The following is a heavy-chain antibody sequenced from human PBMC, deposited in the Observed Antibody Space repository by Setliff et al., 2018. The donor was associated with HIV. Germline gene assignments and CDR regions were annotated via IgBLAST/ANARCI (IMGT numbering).Heavy chain of an antibody. CDR1: GFTFSNFA. J-gene: IGHJ6*03. D-gene: IGHD4-17*01. CDR2: ISYDGSRT. V-gene: IGHV3-30*01. CDR3: ARESKDGDFYYYYMDA. Sequence: GGSLRLSCVASGFTFSNFAMHWVRQAPGKGLEWVPVISYDGSRTYYADSVKGRFTISRDNSKNTLYLQVNSLRPEDTAVYYCARESKDGDFYYYYMDAWGKGTTVTVSS.